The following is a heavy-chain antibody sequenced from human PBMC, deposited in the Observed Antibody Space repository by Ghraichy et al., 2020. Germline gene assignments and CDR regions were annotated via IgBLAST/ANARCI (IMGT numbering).Heavy chain of an antibody. CDR1: GGSFSGYY. V-gene: IGHV4-34*01. CDR3: ARVMITFGGVIDYQGYYYYYGMDV. D-gene: IGHD3-16*02. Sequence: SETLSLTCAVYGGSFSGYYWSWIRQPPGKGLEWIGEINHSGSTNYNPSLKSRVTISVDTSKNQFSLKLSSVTAADTAVYYCARVMITFGGVIDYQGYYYYYGMDVWGQGTTVTVSS. CDR2: INHSGST. J-gene: IGHJ6*02.